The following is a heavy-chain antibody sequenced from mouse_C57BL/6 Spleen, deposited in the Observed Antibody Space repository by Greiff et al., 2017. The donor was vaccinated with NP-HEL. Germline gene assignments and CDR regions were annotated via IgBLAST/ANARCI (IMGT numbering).Heavy chain of an antibody. V-gene: IGHV1-80*01. CDR3: ARFEYDDAMDY. Sequence: QVQLKQSGAELVKPGASVKISCKASGYAFSSSWMNWVKHRPGKGLGWIGQIYPGDGDTNYNGPFKGKATLTADKSSSTAYMQLISLTAEDSAVYFCARFEYDDAMDYWGQGTSVTVSS. CDR2: IYPGDGDT. J-gene: IGHJ4*01. D-gene: IGHD2-4*01. CDR1: GYAFSSSW.